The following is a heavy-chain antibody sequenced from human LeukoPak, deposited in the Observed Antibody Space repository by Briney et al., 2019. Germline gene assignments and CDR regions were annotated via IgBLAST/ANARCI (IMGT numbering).Heavy chain of an antibody. Sequence: GASVKVSCKASGYTFTGYYMHWVRQAPGQALEWMGWINPNSGGTDYAQKFHGRVTMTRDTSISTAYMDLSSLRSDDTAIYYCARDSTSSWYGGVDYWGQGTLVIVSS. D-gene: IGHD6-13*01. CDR1: GYTFTGYY. CDR2: INPNSGGT. J-gene: IGHJ4*02. CDR3: ARDSTSSWYGGVDY. V-gene: IGHV1-2*02.